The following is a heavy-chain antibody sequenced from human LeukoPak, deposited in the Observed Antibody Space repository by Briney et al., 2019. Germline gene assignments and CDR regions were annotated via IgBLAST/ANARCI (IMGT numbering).Heavy chain of an antibody. V-gene: IGHV4-30-2*01. Sequence: SETLSLTCAVSGGSISSGGYSWSWLRQPPGKGLEWIGYIYHSGSTYYNPSLKSRVTISVDRSRNQFSLKLSSVTAADTAVYYCARVSTITGTDYWGQGTLVTVSS. D-gene: IGHD1-20*01. CDR3: ARVSTITGTDY. J-gene: IGHJ4*02. CDR2: IYHSGST. CDR1: GGSISSGGYS.